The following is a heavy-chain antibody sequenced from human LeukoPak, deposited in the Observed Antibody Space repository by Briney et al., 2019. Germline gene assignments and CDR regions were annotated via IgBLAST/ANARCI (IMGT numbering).Heavy chain of an antibody. J-gene: IGHJ4*02. CDR1: GYTFTGYY. CDR3: ASYRAYAQ. CDR2: INPNSGGT. D-gene: IGHD5-12*01. V-gene: IGHV1-2*02. Sequence: VASVKVSCKASGYTFTGYYMHWVRQAPGQGLEWMGWINPNSGGTNYAQKFQGRVTMTRDTSISTAYMELSSLTSEDTAVYYCASYRAYAQWGQGTLVTVSS.